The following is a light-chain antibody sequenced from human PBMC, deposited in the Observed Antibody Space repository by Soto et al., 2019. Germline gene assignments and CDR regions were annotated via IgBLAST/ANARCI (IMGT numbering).Light chain of an antibody. CDR2: GAS. J-gene: IGKJ2*01. CDR3: QQYNDWPPYT. CDR1: QSVSSD. V-gene: IGKV3-15*01. Sequence: ERVMTQSPATLSVSPGERATLSCRASQSVSSDLAWYQRKPGQAPRLLIYGASTRATGIPARFSGSGSGTEFTLTISSLQSEDSALYYCQQYNDWPPYTFGQGTKLEIK.